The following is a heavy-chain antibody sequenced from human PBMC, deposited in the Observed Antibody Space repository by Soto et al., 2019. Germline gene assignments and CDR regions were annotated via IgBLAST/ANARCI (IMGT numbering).Heavy chain of an antibody. Sequence: QVQLVESGGGVVQPGRSLRLSCAASGFTFSSYAMHWVRQAPGKGLEWVAVISYDGSNKYYADSVKGRFTISRDNSKNTLYLQMNSLRADDTAVYYCARNGYYTAMGGNFDYWGQGTLVTVSS. D-gene: IGHD5-18*01. CDR2: ISYDGSNK. CDR3: ARNGYYTAMGGNFDY. J-gene: IGHJ4*02. CDR1: GFTFSSYA. V-gene: IGHV3-30-3*01.